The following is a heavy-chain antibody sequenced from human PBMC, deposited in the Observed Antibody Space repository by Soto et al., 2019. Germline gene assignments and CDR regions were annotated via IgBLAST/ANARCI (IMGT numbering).Heavy chain of an antibody. J-gene: IGHJ6*02. D-gene: IGHD2-2*02. CDR1: GYSFTSYW. CDR3: ARYCSSTSCYTGFYYYGMDV. V-gene: IGHV5-10-1*01. Sequence: XASLKISCKGCGYSFTSYWISWVRQMPGKGLEWMGRIDPSDSYTNYSPSFQGHVTISADKSISTAYLQWSSLKASDTAMYYCARYCSSTSCYTGFYYYGMDVWGQGTTVTVSS. CDR2: IDPSDSYT.